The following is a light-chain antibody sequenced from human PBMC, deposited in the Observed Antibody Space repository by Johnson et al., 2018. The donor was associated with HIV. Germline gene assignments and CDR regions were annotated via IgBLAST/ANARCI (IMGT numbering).Light chain of an antibody. Sequence: HSVLTQPPSVSAAPGQKVTISCSGSSSNIGNNYVSWYQQLPGTAPKLLIHENNKRPSGIPDRFSGSKSGTSATLGITALQTGDEADYYCGTWDSSLSTYVFGTGTKVTVL. J-gene: IGLJ1*01. CDR1: SSNIGNNY. CDR3: GTWDSSLSTYV. V-gene: IGLV1-51*02. CDR2: ENN.